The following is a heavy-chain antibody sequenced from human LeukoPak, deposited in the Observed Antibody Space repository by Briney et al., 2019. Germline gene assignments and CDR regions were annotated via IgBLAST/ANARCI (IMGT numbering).Heavy chain of an antibody. V-gene: IGHV4-34*01. J-gene: IGHJ6*02. CDR3: ARGPCSSTSCYYYYGMDV. Sequence: SETLSLTCAVYGGXFSGYYCSWIRQPPGKGLEWIGEINHSGSTNYNPSLKSRVTISVDTSKNQFSLKLSSVTAADTAVYYCARGPCSSTSCYYYYGMDVWGQGTTVTVSS. D-gene: IGHD2-2*01. CDR2: INHSGST. CDR1: GGXFSGYY.